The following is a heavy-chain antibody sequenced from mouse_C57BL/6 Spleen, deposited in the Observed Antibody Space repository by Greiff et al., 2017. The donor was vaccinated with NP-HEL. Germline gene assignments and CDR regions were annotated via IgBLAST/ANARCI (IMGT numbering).Heavy chain of an antibody. CDR1: GFTFSSYA. CDR3: ARDGIRSAFYYFCD. CDR2: ISDGGSYT. J-gene: IGHJ2*01. Sequence: EVKLVESGGGLVKPGGSLKLSCAASGFTFSSYAMSWVRQTPEKRLEWVATISDGGSYTYYPDNVKGRFTISRDNTKNNLYLHMSHLKSEDTAMYYCARDGIRSAFYYFCDWGQGTTLTVAS. V-gene: IGHV5-4*01. D-gene: IGHD6-1*01.